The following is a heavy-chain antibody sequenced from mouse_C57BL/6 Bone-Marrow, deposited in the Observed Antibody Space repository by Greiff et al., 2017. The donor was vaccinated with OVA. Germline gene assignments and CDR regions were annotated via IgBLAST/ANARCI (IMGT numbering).Heavy chain of an antibody. Sequence: EVKLVESGGDLVKPGGSLKLSCAASGFTFSRYGMSWVRQTPDKRLEWVATISSGGSYTYYPDSVKGRFTISRDNAKNTLYLQRSSLKSEDTAMDYCARHYYGSSYDFDYWGQGTTLTVSS. CDR3: ARHYYGSSYDFDY. CDR2: ISSGGSYT. J-gene: IGHJ2*01. V-gene: IGHV5-6*01. D-gene: IGHD1-1*01. CDR1: GFTFSRYG.